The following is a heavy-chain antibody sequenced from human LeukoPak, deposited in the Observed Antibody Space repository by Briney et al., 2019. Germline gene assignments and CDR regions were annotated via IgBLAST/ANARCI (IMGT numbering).Heavy chain of an antibody. J-gene: IGHJ4*02. CDR2: ISSGSTNI. Sequence: GGSLRLSCAASGFTFSSYSMNWVRQAPGKGLEWVSCISSGSTNIYYADSVRGRFTISRDNAKNSLYLQMNSLRAEDTAVYYCARVGAYCNSVSNCYGDYWGQGTLVTVSS. V-gene: IGHV3-21*01. CDR3: ARVGAYCNSVSNCYGDY. D-gene: IGHD2/OR15-2a*01. CDR1: GFTFSSYS.